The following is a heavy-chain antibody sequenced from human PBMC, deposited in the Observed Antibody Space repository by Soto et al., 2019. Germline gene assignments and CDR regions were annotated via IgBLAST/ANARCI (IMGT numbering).Heavy chain of an antibody. V-gene: IGHV1-58*01. Sequence: SVKVSCKASGFIFTSSAVQWVRQARGQRLEWIGWIVVGSGNTNYAQKFQERVTITRDMSTSTAYMELSSLRSEDTAVYYCAAPVHYYDSSGYPSYWYFDLWGRGTLVTVSS. CDR2: IVVGSGNT. J-gene: IGHJ2*01. CDR1: GFIFTSSA. CDR3: AAPVHYYDSSGYPSYWYFDL. D-gene: IGHD3-22*01.